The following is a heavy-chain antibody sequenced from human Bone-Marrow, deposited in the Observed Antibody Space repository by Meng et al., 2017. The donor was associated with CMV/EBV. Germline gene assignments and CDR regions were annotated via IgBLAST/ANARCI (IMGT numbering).Heavy chain of an antibody. Sequence: SETLSLTCTVSGGSISSSSYYWGWIRQPPGKGLEWIGSIYYSGSTYYNPSLKSRVTISVDTSKNQFSLKLSSVTAADTAVYYCARETFVTGTTQPYGMDVWGQGTTVTVPS. D-gene: IGHD1-7*01. V-gene: IGHV4-39*07. J-gene: IGHJ6*02. CDR2: IYYSGST. CDR1: GGSISSSSYY. CDR3: ARETFVTGTTQPYGMDV.